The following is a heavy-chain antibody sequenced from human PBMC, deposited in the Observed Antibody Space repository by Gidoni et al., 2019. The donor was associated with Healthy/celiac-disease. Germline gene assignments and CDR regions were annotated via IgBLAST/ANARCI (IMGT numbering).Heavy chain of an antibody. D-gene: IGHD3-22*01. Sequence: QVQLQQWGAGLLKPSETLSLTCAVYGGSFSGYYWSWIRQPPGKGLEWIGEINHSGSTNYNPSLKSRVTISVDTSKNQFSLKLSSVTAADTAVYYCAKNLLAQSYYYDSSGYPTGWFDPWGQGTLVTVSS. CDR3: AKNLLAQSYYYDSSGYPTGWFDP. CDR1: GGSFSGYY. J-gene: IGHJ5*02. V-gene: IGHV4-34*01. CDR2: INHSGST.